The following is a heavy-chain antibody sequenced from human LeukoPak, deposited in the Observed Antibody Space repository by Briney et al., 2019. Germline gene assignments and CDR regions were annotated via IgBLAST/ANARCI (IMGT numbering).Heavy chain of an antibody. J-gene: IGHJ4*02. CDR2: ITWDGGST. CDR3: ARERDRVIDY. Sequence: PGGSLRLSCNASGFTFDDYNRLWLPQRPGKDRQWFSLITWDGGSTFYVDSVKGRFTISTDNSRESLSLQMNGLSTDDTGLYYCARERDRVIDYWGQGTLVTVSS. D-gene: IGHD5-12*01. CDR1: GFTFDDYN. V-gene: IGHV3-43*01.